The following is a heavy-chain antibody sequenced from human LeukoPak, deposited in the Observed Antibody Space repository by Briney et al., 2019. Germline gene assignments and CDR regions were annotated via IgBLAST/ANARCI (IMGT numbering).Heavy chain of an antibody. J-gene: IGHJ5*01. V-gene: IGHV3-23*01. CDR2: ISGRGDKT. CDR1: GFTFSGYV. Sequence: GGSLRLSCAASGFTFSGYVMSWVRQAPGRGLECVAGISGRGDKTYYAGSVKGRFSISRDNSKTTLYLQMNSLRAEDTALYFCARLPGDIPPHFDRWFDSWGQGILVTVSS. D-gene: IGHD7-27*01. CDR3: ARLPGDIPPHFDRWFDS.